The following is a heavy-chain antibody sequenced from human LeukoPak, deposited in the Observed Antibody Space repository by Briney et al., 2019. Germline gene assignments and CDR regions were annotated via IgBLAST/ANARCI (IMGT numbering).Heavy chain of an antibody. V-gene: IGHV3-23*01. Sequence: GGSLRLSCAASGFTFSSYAMSWVRQAPGKGLEWVSAISGNGVSTYFADSVKGRFTISRDNSKNTLYLQMNSLRAEDTAVYYCARGPHGYCSSTSCYSSFDYWGQGTLVTVSS. J-gene: IGHJ4*02. D-gene: IGHD2-2*03. CDR3: ARGPHGYCSSTSCYSSFDY. CDR2: ISGNGVST. CDR1: GFTFSSYA.